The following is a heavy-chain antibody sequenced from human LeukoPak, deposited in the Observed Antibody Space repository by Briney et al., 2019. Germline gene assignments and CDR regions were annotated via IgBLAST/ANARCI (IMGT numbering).Heavy chain of an antibody. CDR2: INAGNGNT. CDR3: AGIGMGDYGDYGGG. CDR1: GYTFTSYA. D-gene: IGHD4-17*01. V-gene: IGHV1-3*01. J-gene: IGHJ4*02. Sequence: ASVKVSCKASGYTFTSYAMHWVRQAPGQRLEWMGWINAGNGNTKYSQKFQGRVTITADESTSTAYMELSSLRSEDTAVYYCAGIGMGDYGDYGGGWGQGTLVTVSS.